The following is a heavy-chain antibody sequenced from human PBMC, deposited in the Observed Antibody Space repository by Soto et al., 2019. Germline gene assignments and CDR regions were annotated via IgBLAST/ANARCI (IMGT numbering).Heavy chain of an antibody. CDR2: TSPYKGNT. D-gene: IGHD3-10*01. Sequence: ASVKVSCKASGYTFTSCGIAWVRQAPGQGLEWMGWTSPYKGNTHYAQKFQGRVTMTTDTSTSTAYMELRSLRSDDTAVYYCARDLDGSGSYYTDYWGQGTLVTV. J-gene: IGHJ4*02. CDR1: GYTFTSCG. V-gene: IGHV1-18*01. CDR3: ARDLDGSGSYYTDY.